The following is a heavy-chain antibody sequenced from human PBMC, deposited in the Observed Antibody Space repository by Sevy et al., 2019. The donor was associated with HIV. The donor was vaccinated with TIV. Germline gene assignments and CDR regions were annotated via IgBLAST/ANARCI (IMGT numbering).Heavy chain of an antibody. J-gene: IGHJ4*02. CDR3: ARDLKMRVETGIVDY. V-gene: IGHV3-21*01. D-gene: IGHD5-18*01. CDR1: GFTFSSYS. Sequence: GGSLRLSCAASGFTFSSYSMNWVRQAPGKGLEWVSSISSSSSYIYYADSVKGRFTISRDNAKNSLYLQMNSLRAEDTAVYFCARDLKMRVETGIVDYWGQGTLVTVSS. CDR2: ISSSSSYI.